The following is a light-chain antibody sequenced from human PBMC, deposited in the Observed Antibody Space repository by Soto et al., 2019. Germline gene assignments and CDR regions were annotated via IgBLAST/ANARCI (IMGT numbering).Light chain of an antibody. J-gene: IGKJ5*01. Sequence: DIVLTHSPATLSLSPWERATLSLSASQSVCSYLAWYQQKPGQAPRLLIYDASNRATGIPARFSGSGSGTDFTLTISSLEPEDFAVYYCQQRSNWPRGTFGQGTRLEIK. CDR2: DAS. CDR3: QQRSNWPRGT. V-gene: IGKV3-11*01. CDR1: QSVCSY.